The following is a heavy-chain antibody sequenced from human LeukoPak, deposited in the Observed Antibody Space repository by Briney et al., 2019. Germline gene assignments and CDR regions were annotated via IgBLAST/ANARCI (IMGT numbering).Heavy chain of an antibody. CDR2: ISGSGGST. J-gene: IGHJ5*02. CDR3: AKEEGLYDFWSGYYPNWFDP. V-gene: IGHV3-23*01. CDR1: GFTLSSYA. Sequence: GGSLRLSCAASGFTLSSYAMSWVRQAPGKGLEWVSAISGSGGSTYYADSVKGRFTISRDNSKNTLYLQMNSLRAEDTAVYYCAKEEGLYDFWSGYYPNWFDPWGQGTLVTVSS. D-gene: IGHD3-3*01.